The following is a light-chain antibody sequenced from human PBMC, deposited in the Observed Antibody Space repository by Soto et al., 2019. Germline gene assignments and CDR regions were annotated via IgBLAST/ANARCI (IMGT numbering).Light chain of an antibody. CDR2: GAS. CDR3: QHYGSAWT. CDR1: QSVSSSY. Sequence: EIVLTQSPGTLSLSPGERATLSCRASQSVSSSYSAWYQQKPGQAPRLLIYGASSRATGIPDRFSGSGSGTDFTLTISRLEPEDFAVYYCQHYGSAWTFGQGTKVEIK. J-gene: IGKJ1*01. V-gene: IGKV3-20*01.